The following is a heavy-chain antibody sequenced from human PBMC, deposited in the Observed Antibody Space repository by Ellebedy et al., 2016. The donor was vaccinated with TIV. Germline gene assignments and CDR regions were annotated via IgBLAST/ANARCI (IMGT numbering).Heavy chain of an antibody. J-gene: IGHJ4*02. CDR2: INPKSGGT. V-gene: IGHV1-2*04. CDR1: GYTFTGYY. Sequence: AASVQVSCKASGYTFTGYYMHWVRQAAGQGLECIGWINPKSGGTNYAQKFQGWVTMTRDTSISTAYMELSRLRSDDTAVYYCARDVGRYDILTGYDDWGQGTLVIVSS. D-gene: IGHD3-9*01. CDR3: ARDVGRYDILTGYDD.